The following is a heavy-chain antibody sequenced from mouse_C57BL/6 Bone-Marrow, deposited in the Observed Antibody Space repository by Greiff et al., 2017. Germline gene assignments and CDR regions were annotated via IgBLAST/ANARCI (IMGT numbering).Heavy chain of an antibody. CDR2: IDPSDSYT. V-gene: IGHV1-69*01. CDR3: ARSPPLYYGSSFPGAY. J-gene: IGHJ3*01. D-gene: IGHD1-1*01. CDR1: GYTFTSYW. Sequence: QVQLQQPGAELVMPGASVKLSCKASGYTFTSYWMHWVKQRPGQGLEWIGEIDPSDSYTNYNQKFKGKSTLTVDKSSSTAYMQLSSLTSKDSAVYYCARSPPLYYGSSFPGAYWGQGTLVTVSA.